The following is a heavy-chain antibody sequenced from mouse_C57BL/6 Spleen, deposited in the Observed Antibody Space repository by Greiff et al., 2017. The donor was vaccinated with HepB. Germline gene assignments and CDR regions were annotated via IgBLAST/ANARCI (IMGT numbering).Heavy chain of an antibody. CDR1: GYTFTDYY. J-gene: IGHJ4*01. V-gene: IGHV1-26*01. CDR2: INPNNGGT. Sequence: EVKLQQSGPELVKPGASVKISCKASGYTFTDYYMNWVKQSHGKSLEWIGDINPNNGGTSYNQKFKGKATLTVDKSSSTAYMELRSLTSEDSAVYYCARNWPMDYWGQGTSVTVSS. D-gene: IGHD4-1*01. CDR3: ARNWPMDY.